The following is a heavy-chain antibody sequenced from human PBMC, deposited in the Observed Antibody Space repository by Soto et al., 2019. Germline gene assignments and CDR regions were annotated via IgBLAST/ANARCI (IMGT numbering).Heavy chain of an antibody. J-gene: IGHJ4*02. CDR1: GYTFTGYY. CDR3: SFYYYDSSGYYTFDY. V-gene: IGHV1-2*02. Sequence: GASVKVSCKASGYTFTGYYMHWVRQAPGQGLEWMGWINPNSGGTNYAQKFQGRVTITADESTSTAYMELSSLRSEDTAVYYCSFYYYDSSGYYTFDYWGQGTLVTVSS. CDR2: INPNSGGT. D-gene: IGHD3-22*01.